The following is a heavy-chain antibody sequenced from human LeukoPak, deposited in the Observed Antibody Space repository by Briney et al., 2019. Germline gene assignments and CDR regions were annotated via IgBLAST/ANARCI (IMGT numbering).Heavy chain of an antibody. CDR1: GFTFSSHA. V-gene: IGHV3-23*01. CDR2: ISGHGDTT. J-gene: IGHJ4*02. D-gene: IGHD3-22*01. CDR3: AKAIDSRGYWYERGADY. Sequence: GGSLRLSCAASGFTFSSHAMIWVRQAPGKGLEWVSTISGHGDTTYDADSVKGRFTISRDNPKNTMFLQVSSLRAEDTAIYYCAKAIDSRGYWYERGADYWGQGTLVTVSS.